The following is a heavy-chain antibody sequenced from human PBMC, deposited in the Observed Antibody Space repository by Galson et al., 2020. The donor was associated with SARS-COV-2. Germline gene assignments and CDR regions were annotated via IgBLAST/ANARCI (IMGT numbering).Heavy chain of an antibody. Sequence: ASVKVSCKVSGYTLIELSLHWVRQAPGKGLEWMGGFDPEYAKAIYAQKFQGRGTVTEDTSTDTAYMELSSLTSEDTAVYYCAARAVEVRHFGVSYYCAKWGQGTLVTVSS. CDR1: GYTLIELS. D-gene: IGHD1-26*01. CDR2: FDPEYAKA. J-gene: IGHJ4*02. V-gene: IGHV1-24*01. CDR3: AARAVEVRHFGVSYYCAK.